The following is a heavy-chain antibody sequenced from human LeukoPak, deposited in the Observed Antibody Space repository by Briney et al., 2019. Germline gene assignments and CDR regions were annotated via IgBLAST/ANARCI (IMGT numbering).Heavy chain of an antibody. Sequence: VASVKVSCKASGGTFSSYAISWVRQAPGQGLEWMGGIIPIFGTANYAQKFQGRVTITADESTGTAYMELSSLRSEDTAVYYCARGSPGRYSSSWYVGHFDYWGQGTLVTVSS. CDR3: ARGSPGRYSSSWYVGHFDY. V-gene: IGHV1-69*01. J-gene: IGHJ4*02. D-gene: IGHD6-13*01. CDR1: GGTFSSYA. CDR2: IIPIFGTA.